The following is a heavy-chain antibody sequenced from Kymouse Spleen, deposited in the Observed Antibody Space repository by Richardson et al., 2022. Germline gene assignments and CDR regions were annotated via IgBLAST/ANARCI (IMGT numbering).Heavy chain of an antibody. CDR1: GGSISSYY. D-gene: IGHD1-7*01. CDR3: AEGDWNYAFDI. Sequence: QVQLQESGPGLVKPSETLSLTCTVSGGSISSYYWSWIRQPPGKGLEWIGYIYYSGSTNYNPSLKSRVTISVDTSKNQFSLKLSSVTAADTAVYYCAEGDWNYAFDIWGQGTMVTVSS. J-gene: IGHJ3*02. CDR2: IYYSGST. V-gene: IGHV4-59*01.